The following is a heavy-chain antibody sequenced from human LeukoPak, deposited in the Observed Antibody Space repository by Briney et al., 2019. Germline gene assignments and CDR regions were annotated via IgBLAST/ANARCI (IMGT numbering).Heavy chain of an antibody. D-gene: IGHD3-10*01. Sequence: GESLKISCKGSGYSFTSYWIGWVRQMPGKGLEWMGIIYPGDSDTRYSPSFQGQVTISADKSISTAYLQWSSLKASDTAMYYRARTYYYGSGSYSNWFDPWGQGTLVTVSS. J-gene: IGHJ5*02. CDR3: ARTYYYGSGSYSNWFDP. CDR1: GYSFTSYW. CDR2: IYPGDSDT. V-gene: IGHV5-51*01.